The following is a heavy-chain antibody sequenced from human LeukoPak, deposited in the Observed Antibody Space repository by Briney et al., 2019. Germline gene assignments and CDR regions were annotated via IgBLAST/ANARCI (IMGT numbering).Heavy chain of an antibody. CDR3: ARLGRAVAGTAHYYYYMDV. J-gene: IGHJ6*03. V-gene: IGHV1-69*05. CDR1: GGTFSSYA. D-gene: IGHD6-19*01. Sequence: ASVKVSCKASGGTFSSYAISWVRQAPGQGLEWMGGIIPIFGTANYAQKFQGRVMITTDESTSTAYMELSSLRSEDTAVYYCARLGRAVAGTAHYYYYMDVWGKGTTVTVSS. CDR2: IIPIFGTA.